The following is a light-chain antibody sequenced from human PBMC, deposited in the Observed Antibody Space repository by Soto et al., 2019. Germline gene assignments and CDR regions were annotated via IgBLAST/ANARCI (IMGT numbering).Light chain of an antibody. CDR2: RAS. J-gene: IGKJ1*01. V-gene: IGKV3-15*01. Sequence: EIVMTQSPATLSVSPGERATLSCRVSQSVGSNLAWYQQKPGQPPRLLIYRASTRATGIPARFSGSGSGTEFTLTISSLQSEDFAVYYCQHYNNWPPWTFGQGTKVEIK. CDR3: QHYNNWPPWT. CDR1: QSVGSN.